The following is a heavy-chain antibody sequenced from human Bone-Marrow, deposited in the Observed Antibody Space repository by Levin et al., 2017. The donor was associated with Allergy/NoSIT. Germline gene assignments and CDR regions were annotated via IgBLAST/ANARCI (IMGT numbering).Heavy chain of an antibody. CDR2: VSDTGGS. J-gene: IGHJ4*02. CDR1: GFTFSTYA. CDR3: AKGRGNILWSDPGDY. V-gene: IGHV3-23*01. D-gene: IGHD2/OR15-2a*01. Sequence: PGGSLRLSCAASGFTFSTYAMSWVRQAPGKGLEWVSSVSDTGGSHYADSVNGRFTISRDNSKSTLYLQMNSLRVEDTAVYFCAKGRGNILWSDPGDYWGQGTLVSVSS.